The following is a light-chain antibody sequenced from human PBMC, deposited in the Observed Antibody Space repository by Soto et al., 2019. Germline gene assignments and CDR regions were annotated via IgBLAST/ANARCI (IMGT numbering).Light chain of an antibody. V-gene: IGKV3-20*01. J-gene: IGKJ1*01. CDR1: QNFGSTY. CDR3: QQSGRSPTT. Sequence: THSPDPVSLSQCERATRSCRXSQNFGSTYLAWYQQKRGQAPRFLIYGASSRATGIPDRFSGSGSGTDFTLTISRLEPEDVAVYYCQQSGRSPTTLGQGTKVDI. CDR2: GAS.